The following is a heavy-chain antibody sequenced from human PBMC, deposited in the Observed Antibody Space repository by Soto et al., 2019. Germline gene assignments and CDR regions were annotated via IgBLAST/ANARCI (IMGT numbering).Heavy chain of an antibody. CDR2: IDWDDDK. J-gene: IGHJ6*03. Sequence: TFSGFSLSTSGMCVSWIRQPPGKALEWLARIDWDDDKYYSTSLKTRLTISKDTSKNQVVLTMTNMDPVDTATYYCARDGGGLGYYYYMDVWGKGTTVTVSS. CDR3: ARDGGGLGYYYYMDV. V-gene: IGHV2-70*11. D-gene: IGHD3-10*01. CDR1: GFSLSTSGMC.